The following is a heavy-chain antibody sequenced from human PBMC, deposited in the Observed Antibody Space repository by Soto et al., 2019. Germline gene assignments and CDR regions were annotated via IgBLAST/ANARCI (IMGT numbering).Heavy chain of an antibody. D-gene: IGHD2-2*01. V-gene: IGHV4-39*01. J-gene: IGHJ5*02. CDR3: ASSIVVVPAANHWFDP. CDR2: IYYSGST. CDR1: GGSISSSSYY. Sequence: SETLSLTCTVSGGSISSSSYYWGWIRQPPGKGLECIGSIYYSGSTYYNPSLKSRVTISVDTSKNQFSLKLSSVTAADTAVYYCASSIVVVPAANHWFDPWGQGTLVTVSS.